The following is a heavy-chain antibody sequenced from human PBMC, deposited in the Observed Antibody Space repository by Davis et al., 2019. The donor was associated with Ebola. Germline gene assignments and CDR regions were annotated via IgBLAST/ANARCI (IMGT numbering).Heavy chain of an antibody. J-gene: IGHJ2*01. CDR1: GASISSGGYF. D-gene: IGHD1-26*01. CDR3: ARDWDARYFDL. V-gene: IGHV4-31*03. Sequence: PSETLSLTCTVSGASISSGGYFWSWILQHPGKGLEWIGNIYNTGNSYNNPSLKSRVTISVDTSQNQFSLRLTSVTAADTAVYYCARDWDARYFDLWGRGTLVTVS. CDR2: IYNTGNS.